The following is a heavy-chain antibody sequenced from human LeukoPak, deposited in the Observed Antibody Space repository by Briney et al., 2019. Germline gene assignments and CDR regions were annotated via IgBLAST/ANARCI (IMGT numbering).Heavy chain of an antibody. CDR3: ARDLRIAAAGTLYYYGMDV. CDR1: GYTFTSYG. D-gene: IGHD6-13*01. V-gene: IGHV1-18*01. J-gene: IGHJ6*02. Sequence: GASVRVSCKASGYTFTSYGISWVRQAPGQGLEWMGWISAYNGNTNYAQKLQGRVTMTTDTSTSTAYMELRSLRSDDTAVYYCARDLRIAAAGTLYYYGMDVWGQGTTVTVSS. CDR2: ISAYNGNT.